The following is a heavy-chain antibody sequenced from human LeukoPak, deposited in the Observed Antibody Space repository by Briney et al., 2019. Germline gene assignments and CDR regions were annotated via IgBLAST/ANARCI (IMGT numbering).Heavy chain of an antibody. CDR1: GGSISSSSYY. CDR3: ARGVAGTLYYYYYYMDV. Sequence: SETLSLTCTVSGGSISSSSYYWGWIRQPPGKGLEWIGSIYYSGSTYYNPSLKSRVTISVDTSKNQFSLKLSSVTAADTAVYYCARGVAGTLYYYYYYMDVWGKGTTVTVSS. D-gene: IGHD6-19*01. CDR2: IYYSGST. V-gene: IGHV4-39*07. J-gene: IGHJ6*03.